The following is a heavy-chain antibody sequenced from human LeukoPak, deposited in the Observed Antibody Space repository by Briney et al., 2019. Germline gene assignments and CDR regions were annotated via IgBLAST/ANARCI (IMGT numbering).Heavy chain of an antibody. CDR2: ISGNGGST. D-gene: IGHD2-15*01. V-gene: IGHV3-23*01. CDR3: AKGEGLLGYCSGGSCYLPSY. Sequence: PGGSLRLSCAASGFTFSNYAMSWVRQAPGKGLEWVSSISGNGGSTNYADSVKGRFTISRDTSKNTLYLQMNSLRAEDTAVYYCAKGEGLLGYCSGGSCYLPSYWGQGTLVTVSS. CDR1: GFTFSNYA. J-gene: IGHJ4*02.